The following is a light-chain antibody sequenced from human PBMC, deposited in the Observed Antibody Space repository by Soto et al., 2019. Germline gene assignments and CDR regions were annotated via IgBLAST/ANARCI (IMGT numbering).Light chain of an antibody. J-gene: IGKJ1*01. CDR1: QSISSW. CDR3: QQYNCYCT. V-gene: IGKV1-5*03. CDR2: KAS. Sequence: DIRMTQSPSTLSASVGDRVTITCRASQSISSWLAWYQQKPGKAPKLLIYKASRSESGVPSRFSGGGAGKEFTLISRSLHADDFAAYYCQQYNCYCTFGQGTKVEIK.